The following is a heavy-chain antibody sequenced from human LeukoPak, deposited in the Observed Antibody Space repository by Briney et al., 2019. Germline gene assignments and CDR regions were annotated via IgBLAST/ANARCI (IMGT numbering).Heavy chain of an antibody. CDR2: ISSSSSYI. Sequence: PGGSLRLSCAASGFTFSSYSMNWVRQAPGKGLEWVSSISSSSSYIYYADSVKGRFTISRDNAKNSLYLRMNSLRAEDTAVYYCARRIVVVPAATRRGYFDYWGQGTLVTVSS. CDR1: GFTFSSYS. CDR3: ARRIVVVPAATRRGYFDY. V-gene: IGHV3-21*01. D-gene: IGHD2-2*01. J-gene: IGHJ4*02.